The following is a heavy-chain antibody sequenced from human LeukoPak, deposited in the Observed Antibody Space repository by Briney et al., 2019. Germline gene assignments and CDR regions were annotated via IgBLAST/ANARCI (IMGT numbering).Heavy chain of an antibody. CDR3: ARGDDFWSGYSVWFDP. CDR2: INPNSGGT. D-gene: IGHD3-3*01. V-gene: IGHV1-2*02. J-gene: IGHJ5*02. CDR1: GYTFTGYY. Sequence: ASVKVSCKASGYTFTGYYLHWVRQAPGQGLEWVGWINPNSGGTDYAQKFQGRVAMTRDTSISTAYMELSRLRSDDTAVYYCARGDDFWSGYSVWFDPWGQGTLVTVSP.